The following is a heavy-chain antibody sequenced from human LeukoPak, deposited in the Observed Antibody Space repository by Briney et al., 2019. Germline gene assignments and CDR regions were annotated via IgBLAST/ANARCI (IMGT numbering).Heavy chain of an antibody. Sequence: GGSLRLSCAASGFTLSNYWMHWVRQAPGKGLVWVSRINSDGSRTNYADSVKGRFTISRDNAKNTLFLQMNSLRVEDTAVYYCARDLYYYASGSYSFDPWGQGTPVTVSS. D-gene: IGHD3-10*01. V-gene: IGHV3-74*01. CDR3: ARDLYYYASGSYSFDP. CDR2: INSDGSRT. J-gene: IGHJ5*02. CDR1: GFTLSNYW.